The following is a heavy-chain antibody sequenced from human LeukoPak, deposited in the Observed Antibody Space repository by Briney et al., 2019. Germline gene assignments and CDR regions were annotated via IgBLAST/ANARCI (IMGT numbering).Heavy chain of an antibody. D-gene: IGHD3-3*01. V-gene: IGHV1-18*01. J-gene: IGHJ4*02. CDR2: ISAYNGNT. Sequence: ASVKVSCKSSGYTFTIYGISWVRQAPGQGLEWMGWISAYNGNTNYAQKLQGRVTMTTDTSTSTAYMELRSRRSDDTAVYYCARYPPGGIFGVVISFDYWGQGTLVTVSS. CDR3: ARYPPGGIFGVVISFDY. CDR1: GYTFTIYG.